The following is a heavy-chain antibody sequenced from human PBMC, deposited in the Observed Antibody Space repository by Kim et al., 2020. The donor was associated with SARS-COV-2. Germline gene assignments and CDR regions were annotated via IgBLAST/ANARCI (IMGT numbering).Heavy chain of an antibody. J-gene: IGHJ6*02. Sequence: GGSLRLSCAASGFTFSSYSMNWVRQAPGKGLEWVSSISSSSSYIYYADSVKGRFTISRDNAKNSLYLQMNSLRAEDTAVYYCARSQARPRMSSGWLRYYYYGMDVWGQGTTVTVSS. D-gene: IGHD6-19*01. CDR2: ISSSSSYI. V-gene: IGHV3-21*01. CDR1: GFTFSSYS. CDR3: ARSQARPRMSSGWLRYYYYGMDV.